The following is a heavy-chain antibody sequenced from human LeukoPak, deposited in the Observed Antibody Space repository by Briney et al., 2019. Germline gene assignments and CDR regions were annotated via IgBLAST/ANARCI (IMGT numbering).Heavy chain of an antibody. J-gene: IGHJ4*02. CDR2: ISYDGSDE. D-gene: IGHD3-3*01. CDR1: GFTFSTYV. CDR3: ARDLTPEWFDIH. Sequence: PGGSLRLSCVGSGFTFSTYVIHWVRQAPGKGLEWVGVISYDGSDEYYTDSVKGRFTISRDNSKNTVYLQMNSLRADDTAVYYCARDLTPEWFDIHWGQGTLVTVS. V-gene: IGHV3-30*04.